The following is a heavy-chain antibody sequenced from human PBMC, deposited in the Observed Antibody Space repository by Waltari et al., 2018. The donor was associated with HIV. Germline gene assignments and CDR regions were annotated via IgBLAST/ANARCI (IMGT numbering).Heavy chain of an antibody. V-gene: IGHV1-8*01. CDR2: INTNNGKT. Sequence: QVQLVQSGAEVRKPGASVKVSCKASGYTFTNYDINWVRQAPGQGLGWMGWINTNNGKTGYAPKCQGRVTMTRDTSRSTAYMELTSLTSEDTAVYHCSRGRGYSYGYSDLWGQGTLVTVSS. J-gene: IGHJ5*02. CDR3: SRGRGYSYGYSDL. CDR1: GYTFTNYD. D-gene: IGHD5-18*01.